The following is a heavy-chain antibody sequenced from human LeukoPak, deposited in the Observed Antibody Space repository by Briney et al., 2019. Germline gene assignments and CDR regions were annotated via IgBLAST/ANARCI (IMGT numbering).Heavy chain of an antibody. J-gene: IGHJ5*02. CDR2: IWYDGSNK. V-gene: IGHV3-33*01. CDR3: ARGRRWLQSLP. Sequence: GRSLRLSCAASGFTFSSYGMHWVRQAPGKGLEWVAVIWYDGSNKYYADSVKGRFTISRDNSKNTLYLQMNSLRAEDTAVYYCARGRRWLQSLPWGQGTLVTVSS. D-gene: IGHD5-24*01. CDR1: GFTFSSYG.